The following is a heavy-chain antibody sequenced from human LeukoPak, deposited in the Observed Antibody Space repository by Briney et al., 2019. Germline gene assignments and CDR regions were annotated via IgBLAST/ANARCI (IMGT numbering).Heavy chain of an antibody. D-gene: IGHD6-19*01. CDR3: AGREQWLVGGAFDI. CDR2: INPSGGST. CDR1: GYTFTSYY. V-gene: IGHV1-46*01. Sequence: GASVKVSCKASGYTFTSYYMHCVRQAPGQGLEWMLIINPSGGSTSYAQKFQCRVTMTRDMSTSTVYMELISLRSEDTAVYYCAGREQWLVGGAFDIWGQGTMVTVSS. J-gene: IGHJ3*02.